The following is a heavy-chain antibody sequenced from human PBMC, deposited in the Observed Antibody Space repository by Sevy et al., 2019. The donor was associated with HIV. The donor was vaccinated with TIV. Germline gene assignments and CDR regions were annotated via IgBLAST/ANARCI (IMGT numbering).Heavy chain of an antibody. J-gene: IGHJ3*02. Sequence: GGSLRLSCAASGFTFSSYAMSWVRQAPGKGLEWVSGISDSGGSTYYADSVKGRFTISRDNSKNTLCLQMNSLRAEDTAVYYCAKDTCSSTSCYYQDAFDIWGQGTMVTVSS. D-gene: IGHD2-2*01. CDR1: GFTFSSYA. V-gene: IGHV3-23*01. CDR3: AKDTCSSTSCYYQDAFDI. CDR2: ISDSGGST.